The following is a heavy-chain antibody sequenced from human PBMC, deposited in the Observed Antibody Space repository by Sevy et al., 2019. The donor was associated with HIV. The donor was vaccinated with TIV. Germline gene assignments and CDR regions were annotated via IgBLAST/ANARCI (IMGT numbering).Heavy chain of an antibody. D-gene: IGHD4-4*01. CDR2: INQDGTET. CDR3: AFQEYSSTPVVFDY. V-gene: IGHV3-7*01. Sequence: GGSLRLSCAASGFIYSNYWMSWVRQAPGKGPEWVANINQDGTETDYVDSVKGRLPISRDNAKNTVYLQMNSLRAEDTALYYCAFQEYSSTPVVFDYWGRGTLVTVSS. CDR1: GFIYSNYW. J-gene: IGHJ4*02.